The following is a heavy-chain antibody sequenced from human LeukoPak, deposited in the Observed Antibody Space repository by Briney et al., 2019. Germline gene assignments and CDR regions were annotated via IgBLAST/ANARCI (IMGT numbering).Heavy chain of an antibody. V-gene: IGHV1-2*02. Sequence: ASVKLSCKASGYTFTAYYMHWVPHTPGQGLEWMVWINPNSGVTDYAQKFQGRVTMTRDTSISIAYLELSSLESDDTAVYYCARVGAHRYCSGTSCYEDYWGQGTLVTVPS. J-gene: IGHJ4*02. CDR1: GYTFTAYY. D-gene: IGHD2-2*01. CDR3: ARVGAHRYCSGTSCYEDY. CDR2: INPNSGVT.